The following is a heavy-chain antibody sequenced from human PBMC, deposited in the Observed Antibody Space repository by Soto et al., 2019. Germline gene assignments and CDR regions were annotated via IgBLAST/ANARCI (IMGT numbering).Heavy chain of an antibody. CDR1: GYTFTSYA. J-gene: IGHJ5*02. CDR3: ARAGYCSGGSCYYNWFDP. D-gene: IGHD2-15*01. Sequence: ASVKVSCXASGYTFTSYAMHWVRQAPGQRLEWMGWVNAGNGNTKYSQKFQGGVTITRDTSASTAYMELSSLGSEDTAVYYCARAGYCSGGSCYYNWFDPWGQGTLVTVSS. CDR2: VNAGNGNT. V-gene: IGHV1-3*01.